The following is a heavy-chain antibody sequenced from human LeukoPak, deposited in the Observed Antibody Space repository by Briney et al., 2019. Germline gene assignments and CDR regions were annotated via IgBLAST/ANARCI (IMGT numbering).Heavy chain of an antibody. V-gene: IGHV1-46*01. CDR1: GYTFTSYY. D-gene: IGHD1-26*01. CDR2: INPSGGST. CDR3: ARSGSYAHYYYYGMDV. J-gene: IGHJ6*02. Sequence: ASVKVSCKASGYTFTSYYMHWVRQAPGQGLEWMGIINPSGGSTSYAQKFQGRVTMTRDTSASTVYMELSSLRSEDTAVYYCARSGSYAHYYYYGMDVWGQGTTVTVSS.